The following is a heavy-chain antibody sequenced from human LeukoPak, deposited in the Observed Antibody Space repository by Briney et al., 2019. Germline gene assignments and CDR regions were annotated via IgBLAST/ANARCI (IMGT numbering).Heavy chain of an antibody. Sequence: ASVKVSCKASGYTFTGNYVHWVRQAPGQGLEWMGWINPSSGTSVYAQRFQGRVTMTRETSITPAYIELSGLRSDDTVIFYCWGWAGKADSWGGPFDFWGQGTPVTVSS. CDR3: WGWAGKADSWGGPFDF. J-gene: IGHJ4*02. CDR1: GYTFTGNY. V-gene: IGHV1-2*02. D-gene: IGHD3-3*01. CDR2: INPSSGTS.